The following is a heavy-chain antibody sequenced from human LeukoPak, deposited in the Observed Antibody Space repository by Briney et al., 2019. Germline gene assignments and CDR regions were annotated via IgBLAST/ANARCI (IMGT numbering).Heavy chain of an antibody. D-gene: IGHD3-22*01. Sequence: GGSLRLSFAASGFTFSSYGMHWVRQAPGKGPEWVAVISYDGNNKYYADSVKGRFTISRDNSKNTLYLQMNSLRAEDTAVYYCAKDRGDYYDSSGYYYVGHFDYWGQGTLVTVSS. V-gene: IGHV3-30*18. CDR1: GFTFSSYG. CDR2: ISYDGNNK. CDR3: AKDRGDYYDSSGYYYVGHFDY. J-gene: IGHJ4*02.